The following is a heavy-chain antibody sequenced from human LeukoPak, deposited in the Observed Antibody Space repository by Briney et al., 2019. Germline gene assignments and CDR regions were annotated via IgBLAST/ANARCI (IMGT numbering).Heavy chain of an antibody. D-gene: IGHD5-18*01. V-gene: IGHV1-69*06. J-gene: IGHJ6*03. CDR3: ARAKVDTAMAPYYYYYMDV. CDR1: GGTFSSYA. CDR2: IIPIFSTA. Sequence: GSSVKVSCKASGGTFSSYAISWVRQAPGQGLEWMGGIIPIFSTANYAQKFQGRVTITADKSTSTAYMELSSLRSEDTAVYYCARAKVDTAMAPYYYYYMDVWGKGTTVTVSS.